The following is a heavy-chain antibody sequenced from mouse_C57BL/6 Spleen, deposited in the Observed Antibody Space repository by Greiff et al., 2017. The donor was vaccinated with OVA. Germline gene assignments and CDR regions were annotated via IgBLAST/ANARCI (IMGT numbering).Heavy chain of an antibody. CDR2: ILPGSGST. Sequence: QVQLQQSGAELMKPGASVKLSCKATGYTFTGYWIEWVKQRPGHGLEWIGEILPGSGSTNYNEKFKGKATFTADTSSNTAYMQLSSLTTEDSAIYYCARKGIYYSNRVYWYFDVWGTGTTVTVSS. CDR3: ARKGIYYSNRVYWYFDV. V-gene: IGHV1-9*01. CDR1: GYTFTGYW. J-gene: IGHJ1*03. D-gene: IGHD2-5*01.